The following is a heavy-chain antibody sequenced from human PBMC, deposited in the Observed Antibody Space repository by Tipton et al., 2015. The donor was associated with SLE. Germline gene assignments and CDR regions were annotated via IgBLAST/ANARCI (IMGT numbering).Heavy chain of an antibody. CDR1: GFTFSDHW. D-gene: IGHD1-26*01. CDR2: INQGGSEN. J-gene: IGHJ3*02. V-gene: IGHV3-7*01. Sequence: SLRLSCAASGFTFSDHWMNWVRQAPGKGLEWVASINQGGSENHYVDSVRCRFTISRDNAKNSLYLQMNTLRAEDTAVYYCARVIVGATGAFDIWGQGTMVTVSS. CDR3: ARVIVGATGAFDI.